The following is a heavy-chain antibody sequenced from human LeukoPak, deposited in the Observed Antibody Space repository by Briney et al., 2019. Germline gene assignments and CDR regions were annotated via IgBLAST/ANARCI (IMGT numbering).Heavy chain of an antibody. V-gene: IGHV4-39*07. J-gene: IGHJ4*02. CDR2: INHSGST. D-gene: IGHD2-2*01. Sequence: KASQTLSLTCTVSGVSISSSTYYWSWIRQPPGKGLEWIGEINHSGSTNYNPSLKSRVTISVDTSKNQFSLKLSSVTAADTAVYYCASGGLRYCSSTSCPENFDYWGQGTLVTVSS. CDR3: ASGGLRYCSSTSCPENFDY. CDR1: GVSISSSTYY.